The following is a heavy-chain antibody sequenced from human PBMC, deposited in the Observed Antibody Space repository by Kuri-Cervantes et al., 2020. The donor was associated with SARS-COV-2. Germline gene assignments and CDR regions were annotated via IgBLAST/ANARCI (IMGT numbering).Heavy chain of an antibody. CDR2: FDLEDGET. CDR1: GYTLTELS. V-gene: IGHV1-24*01. CDR3: ATARLQWELLPLSS. D-gene: IGHD1-26*01. J-gene: IGHJ5*02. Sequence: ASVKVSCKVSGYTLTELSMHWVRQAPGKGLEWMGGFDLEDGETIYAQKFQGRVTMTEDTSTDTAYMELSSLRSEDTAVYYCATARLQWELLPLSSWGQGTLVTVSS.